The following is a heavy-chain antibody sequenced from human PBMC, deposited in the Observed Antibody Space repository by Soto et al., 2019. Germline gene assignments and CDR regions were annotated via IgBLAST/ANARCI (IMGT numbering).Heavy chain of an antibody. CDR2: ISGSGGST. D-gene: IGHD1-26*01. CDR3: AKDRASIVGAEALDK. Sequence: GGSLRLSCAASGFTFSSYAMSWVRQAPGKGLEWVSAISGSGGSTYYADSVKGRFTISRDNSENTLYLQMNSLRAEDTAVYYCAKDRASIVGAEALDKWGQGTLVTVSS. J-gene: IGHJ4*02. V-gene: IGHV3-23*01. CDR1: GFTFSSYA.